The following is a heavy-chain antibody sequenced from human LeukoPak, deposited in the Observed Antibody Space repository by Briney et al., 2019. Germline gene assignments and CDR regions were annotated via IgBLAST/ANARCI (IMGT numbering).Heavy chain of an antibody. CDR2: MSGSGGRT. CDR1: GFTISTYA. Sequence: PGGSLRLSCVASGFTISTYAMSWVRQAPGKGLEWVSSMSGSGGRTNYADSVKGRFTISRHNAKDSLYLQMNSLRAEDTALYYCVRAKRYFDWLPHYWGQGTLVTVSS. D-gene: IGHD3-9*01. J-gene: IGHJ4*02. CDR3: VRAKRYFDWLPHY. V-gene: IGHV3-20*04.